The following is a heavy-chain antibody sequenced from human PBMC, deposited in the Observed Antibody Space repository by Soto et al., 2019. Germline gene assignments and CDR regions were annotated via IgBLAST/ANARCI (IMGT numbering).Heavy chain of an antibody. V-gene: IGHV2-5*02. CDR1: GFSLSTSGVG. Sequence: QITLKESGPTLVKPTQTLTLTCTFSGFSLSTSGVGVGWIRQPPGKALEWLALIYWDDDKRYSPSLKNRLTITKDTSKNQVVRTMTNMDPVDTATYYCAHSPRITVTTLYYFDYWGQGTLVTVSS. CDR3: AHSPRITVTTLYYFDY. CDR2: IYWDDDK. D-gene: IGHD4-17*01. J-gene: IGHJ4*02.